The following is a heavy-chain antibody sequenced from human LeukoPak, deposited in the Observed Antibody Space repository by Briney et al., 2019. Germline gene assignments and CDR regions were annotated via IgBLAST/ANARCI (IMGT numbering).Heavy chain of an antibody. V-gene: IGHV4-59*08. CDR2: IYYSGNT. CDR1: GGSINSYY. Sequence: SENLSVTGAGIGGSINSYYWSLIRKPPGNRLDLIGYIYYSGNTNYNPSFKSRVTLSVDTSTNQFSLKLSSVTAADTAIYYCVRQPSATAAFDIWGQGTMVTVSS. D-gene: IGHD2-2*01. J-gene: IGHJ3*02. CDR3: VRQPSATAAFDI.